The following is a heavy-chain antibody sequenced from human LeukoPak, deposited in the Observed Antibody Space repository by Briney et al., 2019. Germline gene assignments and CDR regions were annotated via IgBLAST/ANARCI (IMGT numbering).Heavy chain of an antibody. CDR3: ARQTGYGLVSFHF. Sequence: SETLSLTCTVSGGSISGYYWNWIRQPPRKGLEWIGYNYYSGSTNYNPSLKSRVTISLDTSKNQFSLKLNSVTAADTTVYYSARQTGYGLVSFHFWGQGTLVTVSS. V-gene: IGHV4-59*08. CDR1: GGSISGYY. CDR2: NYYSGST. J-gene: IGHJ4*02. D-gene: IGHD3-10*01.